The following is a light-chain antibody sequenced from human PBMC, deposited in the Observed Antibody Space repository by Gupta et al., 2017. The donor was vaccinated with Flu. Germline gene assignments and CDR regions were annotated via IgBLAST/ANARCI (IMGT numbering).Light chain of an antibody. CDR1: SSDVGGYNY. CDR3: SSYTSSSTLV. V-gene: IGLV2-14*04. J-gene: IGLJ3*02. CDR2: DVS. Sequence: SITVSCTGTSSDVGGYNYVPWYQQHPAKPPNLMIYDVSNRPSGVSNRFSASKSGNTASLTISGLEAEDDADYYCSSYTSSSTLVFGGGTKLTVL.